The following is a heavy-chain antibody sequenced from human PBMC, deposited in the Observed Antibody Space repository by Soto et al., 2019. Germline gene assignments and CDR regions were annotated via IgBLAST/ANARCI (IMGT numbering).Heavy chain of an antibody. Sequence: SETLSLTCTVSGGSISSYYWSWIRQPPGKGLEWIGYIYYSGSTNYNPSLKSRVTISVDTSKNQFSLKLSSVTAADTAVYYCARQALRYYNQSADFDYWGQRTLVTVSS. CDR1: GGSISSYY. J-gene: IGHJ4*02. D-gene: IGHD3-10*01. CDR2: IYYSGST. CDR3: ARQALRYYNQSADFDY. V-gene: IGHV4-59*08.